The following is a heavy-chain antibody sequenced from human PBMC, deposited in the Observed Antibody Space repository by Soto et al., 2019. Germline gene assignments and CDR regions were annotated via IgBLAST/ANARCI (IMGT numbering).Heavy chain of an antibody. D-gene: IGHD2-21*01. V-gene: IGHV5-51*03. CDR1: GYPFSTYW. CDR3: ARRGAVVIGATHSPYEGFDM. J-gene: IGHJ3*02. Sequence: EVQLVQSGAEVRRPGESLKISCQASGYPFSTYWIGWVRQVPGKGLEWLGIIYPDDSDTRYSPSFQGQVTMSVDKSITTAYLQWSSLRVSDAALYYCARRGAVVIGATHSPYEGFDMWGQGALVTVSS. CDR2: IYPDDSDT.